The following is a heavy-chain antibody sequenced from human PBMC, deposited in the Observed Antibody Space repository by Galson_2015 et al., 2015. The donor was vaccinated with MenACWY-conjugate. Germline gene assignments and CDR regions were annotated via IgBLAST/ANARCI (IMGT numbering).Heavy chain of an antibody. V-gene: IGHV3-49*04. J-gene: IGHJ4*02. D-gene: IGHD1-26*01. Sequence: SLRLSCAASGFTFGDYAMSWVRQAPGKGLEWVCFIRSRADGGTIEYAASVKVTFTISRDDCKSIVYLQMNSLETADTAVYYCTKFENSGSYPEGFDYWGQGTLVTVSS. CDR3: TKFENSGSYPEGFDY. CDR1: GFTFGDYA. CDR2: IRSRADGGTI.